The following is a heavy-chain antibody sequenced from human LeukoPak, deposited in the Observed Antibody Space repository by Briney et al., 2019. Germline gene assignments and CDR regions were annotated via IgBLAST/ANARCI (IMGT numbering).Heavy chain of an antibody. CDR3: ARERGSGYYYFDY. J-gene: IGHJ4*02. CDR2: IKQGGSEK. D-gene: IGHD5-12*01. Sequence: GGSLRLSCAASGFTFSTYWMSWVRQAPGKGLEWVANIKQGGSEKYYVDSVKGRFTISRDKAKKLLYLQMNSLRAEDTAVYYCARERGSGYYYFDYWGQGTLVTVSS. CDR1: GFTFSTYW. V-gene: IGHV3-7*01.